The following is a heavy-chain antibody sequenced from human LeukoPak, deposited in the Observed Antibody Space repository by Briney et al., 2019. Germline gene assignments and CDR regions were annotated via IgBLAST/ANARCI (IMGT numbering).Heavy chain of an antibody. CDR2: IWYDASYK. D-gene: IGHD3-22*01. CDR3: ARDVWGDRSSYFDY. V-gene: IGHV3-33*01. CDR1: GFTFSRNG. Sequence: GGSLRLSCAASGFTFSRNGMHWVRQAPGKGLEWVAVIWYDASYKYYADSVKGRFTISRDNSENTLCLQMNSLRDEDTAVYYCARDVWGDRSSYFDYWGQGILVTVSS. J-gene: IGHJ4*02.